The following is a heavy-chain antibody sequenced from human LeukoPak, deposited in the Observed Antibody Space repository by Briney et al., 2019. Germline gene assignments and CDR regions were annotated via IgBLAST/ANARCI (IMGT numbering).Heavy chain of an antibody. CDR2: INPSGGST. CDR1: GYTFTSYY. CDR3: ASSLAYYDILTGYSHDAFDI. D-gene: IGHD3-9*01. V-gene: IGHV1-46*01. J-gene: IGHJ3*02. Sequence: ASVKVSCKASGYTFTSYYMHWVRPAPGQGLEWMGIINPSGGSTSYAQRFQGRVTMTRDMSMSTVYMELSSLRSEDTAVYYCASSLAYYDILTGYSHDAFDIWGQGTMVTVSS.